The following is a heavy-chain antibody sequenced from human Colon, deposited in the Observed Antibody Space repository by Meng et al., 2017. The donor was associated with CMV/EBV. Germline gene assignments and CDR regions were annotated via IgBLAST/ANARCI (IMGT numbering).Heavy chain of an antibody. CDR3: ARFRRMTMIPGSQYNYFDP. CDR1: GYTFTTYG. J-gene: IGHJ5*02. Sequence: ASVKVSCKASGYTFTTYGITWVRQAPGQGLEWVGWISAHNGNAEYAQKFQDRVTMTTDTSTTTVYMELRSLRSDDTAMYYCARFRRMTMIPGSQYNYFDPWGQGTLATVSS. D-gene: IGHD3-22*01. CDR2: ISAHNGNA. V-gene: IGHV1-18*01.